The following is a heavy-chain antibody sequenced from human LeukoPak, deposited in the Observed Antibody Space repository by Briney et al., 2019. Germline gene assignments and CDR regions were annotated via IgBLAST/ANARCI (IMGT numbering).Heavy chain of an antibody. CDR1: GFIVSNNY. J-gene: IGHJ3*02. CDR3: ARDASANDAFDI. Sequence: PGGSLRLSCAASGFIVSNNYMSWVRQAPGKGLEWVSGIYSGGSIYYADSVKGRFTISRENSKNTLYLQMNSLRAEDTAVYYCARDASANDAFDIWGQGTMVTVSS. D-gene: IGHD1-26*01. CDR2: IYSGGSI. V-gene: IGHV3-53*01.